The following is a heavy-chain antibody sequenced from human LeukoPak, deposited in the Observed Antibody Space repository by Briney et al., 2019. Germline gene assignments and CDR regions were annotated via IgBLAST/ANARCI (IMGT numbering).Heavy chain of an antibody. V-gene: IGHV1-69*13. J-gene: IGHJ6*02. D-gene: IGHD2-15*01. CDR2: IIPIFGTA. CDR1: GGTFSIYA. Sequence: ASVKVSCKASGGTFSIYAISWVRQAPGQGLEWMGGIIPIFGTANYAQKFQGRVTITADESTSTAYMELSSLRSEDTAVYYCARVIVYYYGMDVWGQGTTVTVSS. CDR3: ARVIVYYYGMDV.